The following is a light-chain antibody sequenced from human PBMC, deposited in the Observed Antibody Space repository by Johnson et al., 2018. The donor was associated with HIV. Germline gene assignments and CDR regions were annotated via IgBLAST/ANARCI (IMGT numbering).Light chain of an antibody. Sequence: QSALTQPPSVSAAPGQKVTISCSGSSSNIGNNYLSWYQQLPHTAPKLIISDNNKRPSGIPDRFSGSKSGTSATLGITGLQTGDEADYYCGTWDSSLSAGVFGTVTKVTV. J-gene: IGLJ1*01. CDR2: DNN. V-gene: IGLV1-51*01. CDR3: GTWDSSLSAGV. CDR1: SSNIGNNY.